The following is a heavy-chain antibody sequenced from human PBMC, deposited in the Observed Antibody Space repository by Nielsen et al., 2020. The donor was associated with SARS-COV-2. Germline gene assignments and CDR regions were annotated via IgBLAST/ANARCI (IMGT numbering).Heavy chain of an antibody. J-gene: IGHJ4*02. CDR3: ARDEILTGAFDY. CDR1: GFTFSDYY. CDR2: ISSSSSYT. D-gene: IGHD3-9*01. V-gene: IGHV3-11*05. Sequence: GGSLRLSCAASGFTFSDYYMSWIRQAPGKGLEWVSYISSSSSYTNYADSVKGRFTISRDNAKNSLYLQMNSLRAEDTAVYYCARDEILTGAFDYWGQGTLVTVSS.